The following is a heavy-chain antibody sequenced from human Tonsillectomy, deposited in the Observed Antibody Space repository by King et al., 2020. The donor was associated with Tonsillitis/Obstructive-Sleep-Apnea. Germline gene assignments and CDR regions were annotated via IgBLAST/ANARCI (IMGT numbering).Heavy chain of an antibody. Sequence: VQLVQSGAEVKKPGSSVKVSCKASGGTFSTYVISWVRQAPGQGLEWMGGIISIFGTTNYAQKFQGRVTITADESASTAYMELSSLRSEDTAVYYCARDTTTTPDAFDIWGQGTMVTVSS. CDR3: ARDTTTTPDAFDI. CDR1: GGTFSTYV. D-gene: IGHD4-17*01. V-gene: IGHV1-69*01. J-gene: IGHJ3*02. CDR2: IISIFGTT.